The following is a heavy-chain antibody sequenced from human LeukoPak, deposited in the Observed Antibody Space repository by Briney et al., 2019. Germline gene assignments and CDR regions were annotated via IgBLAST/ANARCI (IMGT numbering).Heavy chain of an antibody. V-gene: IGHV3-7*02. CDR1: GFTFTTYS. CDR3: AKGRFSTVTTGGSFDY. Sequence: GGSLRLSCAASGFTFTTYSMTWVRQAPGRGLEWVARIKEDGSDIHYVDSVKGRFTISRDNAKNSLYLQMNSLRAEDTALYYCAKGRFSTVTTGGSFDYWGQGTLVTVSS. CDR2: IKEDGSDI. J-gene: IGHJ4*02. D-gene: IGHD4-17*01.